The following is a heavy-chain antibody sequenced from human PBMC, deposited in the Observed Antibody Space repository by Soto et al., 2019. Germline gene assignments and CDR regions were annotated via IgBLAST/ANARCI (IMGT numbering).Heavy chain of an antibody. V-gene: IGHV4-4*08. CDR3: DL. D-gene: IGHD2-8*01. Sequence: TSETLSLTCAVSGGSISGYFWSWIRQPPGKALEWIGFLFNSGYIEYNPSLKSRVTISVDTSKNQFSLKLTSVTAADTALGVFDLWGRGTLVTVSS. J-gene: IGHJ4*02. CDR2: LFNSGYI. CDR1: GGSISGYF.